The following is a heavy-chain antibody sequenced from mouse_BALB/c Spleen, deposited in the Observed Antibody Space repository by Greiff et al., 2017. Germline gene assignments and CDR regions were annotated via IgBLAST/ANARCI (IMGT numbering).Heavy chain of an antibody. V-gene: IGHV1-69*02. CDR1: GYTFTSYW. D-gene: IGHD4-1*01. J-gene: IGHJ4*01. CDR3: TRSWDDYYAMDY. Sequence: QVQLQQPGAELVRPGASVKLSCKASGYTFTSYWINWVKQRPGQGLEWIGNIYPSDSYTNYNQKFKDKATLTVDKSSSTAYMQLSSPTSEDSAVYYCTRSWDDYYAMDYWGQGTSVTVSS. CDR2: IYPSDSYT.